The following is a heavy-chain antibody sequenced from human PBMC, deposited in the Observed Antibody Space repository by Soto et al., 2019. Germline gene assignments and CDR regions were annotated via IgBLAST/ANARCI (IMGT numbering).Heavy chain of an antibody. D-gene: IGHD6-13*01. CDR1: GGSISSGDYY. V-gene: IGHV4-30-4*01. J-gene: IGHJ4*02. CDR2: IYYSGST. CDR3: ARAHSSRRDYYFDY. Sequence: SETLSLTCTVSGGSISSGDYYWSWIRQPPGKGLEWIGYIYYSGSTYYNPSLKSRVTISVDTSKNQFSLKLSSVTAADTAVYYCARAHSSRRDYYFDYWGQGTLVTVSS.